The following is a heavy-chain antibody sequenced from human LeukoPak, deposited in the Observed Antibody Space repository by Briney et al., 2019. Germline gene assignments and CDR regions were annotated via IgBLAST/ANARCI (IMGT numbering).Heavy chain of an antibody. Sequence: PGGSLRLSCTVSGFTVSSYYMSWVRQAPGKGLEWIGEINHSGSTNYNPSLKSRVTISVDTSKNQFSLKLSSVTAADTAVYYCARGRGGSGWYYFDYWGQGTLVTVSS. V-gene: IGHV4-34*01. J-gene: IGHJ4*02. CDR1: GFTVSSYY. D-gene: IGHD6-19*01. CDR2: INHSGST. CDR3: ARGRGGSGWYYFDY.